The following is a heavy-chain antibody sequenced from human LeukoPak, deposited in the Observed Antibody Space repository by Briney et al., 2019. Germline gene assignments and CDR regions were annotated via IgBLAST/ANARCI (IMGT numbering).Heavy chain of an antibody. CDR2: INPNTGGT. V-gene: IGHV1-2*02. Sequence: ASVSVSSKSSGYTFTGYYLHWVRHAPGQGLEWMGWINPNTGGTTYEEKVQGRVTMTRDTSISTAYMELNRLRSDDTAMYFCARGYDFWSAPDAFDIWGQGTMVTVSS. J-gene: IGHJ3*02. CDR1: GYTFTGYY. CDR3: ARGYDFWSAPDAFDI. D-gene: IGHD3-3*01.